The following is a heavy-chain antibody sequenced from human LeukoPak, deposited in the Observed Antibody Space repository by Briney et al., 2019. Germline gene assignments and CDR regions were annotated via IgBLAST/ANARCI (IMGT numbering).Heavy chain of an antibody. D-gene: IGHD1-26*01. CDR2: INSDGSST. V-gene: IGHV3-74*01. J-gene: IGHJ4*02. CDR3: ARSYSGSYYDFDY. CDR1: GFTFSSYW. Sequence: PGGSLRLSCAASGFTFSSYWMHWVRQAPGKGLVWVSRINSDGSSTSYADSVKGRFTISRDNARDTLYLQMNSLRAEDTAVYYCARSYSGSYYDFDYWGQGALVTVSS.